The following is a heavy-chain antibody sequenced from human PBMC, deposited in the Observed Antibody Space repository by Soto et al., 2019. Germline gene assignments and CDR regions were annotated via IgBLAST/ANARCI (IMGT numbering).Heavy chain of an antibody. Sequence: QVQLVESGGGVAQPGGSLRLSCAASGFTFRNCGMHWVRQTPGKGLEWVAVIWHSGTEKYYSDPVKGRFTTSRDNSKNTLYLQINSLRVEDTAVYYCARDSGSDEPIDYWGQGTLVTVSS. D-gene: IGHD3-10*01. V-gene: IGHV3-33*01. CDR1: GFTFRNCG. CDR2: IWHSGTEK. CDR3: ARDSGSDEPIDY. J-gene: IGHJ4*02.